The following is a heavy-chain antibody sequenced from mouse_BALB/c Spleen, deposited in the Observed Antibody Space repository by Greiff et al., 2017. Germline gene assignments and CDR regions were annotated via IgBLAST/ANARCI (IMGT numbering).Heavy chain of an antibody. V-gene: IGHV5-17*02. J-gene: IGHJ4*01. CDR3: GRKEYGNYNYAMDY. D-gene: IGHD2-1*01. CDR1: GFTFISFG. Sequence: VESGGGLVQPGGSRKLSCSASGFTFISFGMHWVRQAPEKGLVWVAYISSGSSTIYYADTVKGRFTISRDNPKNTLFLQMTSLRSEDTAMYYCGRKEYGNYNYAMDYWGQGTSVTVSS. CDR2: ISSGSSTI.